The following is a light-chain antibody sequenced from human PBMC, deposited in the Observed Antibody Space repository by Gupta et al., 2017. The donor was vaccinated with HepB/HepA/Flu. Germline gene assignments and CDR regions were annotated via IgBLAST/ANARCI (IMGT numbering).Light chain of an antibody. CDR3: SSYASNMILL. CDR1: SSDVGTYDL. V-gene: IGLV2-23*02. Sequence: QSALTQPASVSGSPGQSITISCTGSSSDVGTYDLVSWFQQHPDKAPKLIIFEVNKRPSGVSSRFSASKSGNTASLTISGLQTEDEADYYCSSYASNMILLFGGGTKVTVL. CDR2: EVN. J-gene: IGLJ2*01.